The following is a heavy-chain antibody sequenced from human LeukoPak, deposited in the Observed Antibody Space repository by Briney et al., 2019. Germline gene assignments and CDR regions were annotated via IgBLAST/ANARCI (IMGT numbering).Heavy chain of an antibody. J-gene: IGHJ4*02. V-gene: IGHV3-23*01. CDR2: ITGDGTRT. CDR3: ASRPRADMGPLDY. CDR1: GFTFSSCG. Sequence: PGGSLRLSCAASGFTFSSCGMTWVRQAPGKGLEWVASITGDGTRTYYTDSVKGRFTISRDNSKNTLYLQMNSLRADETAIYYCASRPRADMGPLDYWGQGTLVTVST. D-gene: IGHD1-14*01.